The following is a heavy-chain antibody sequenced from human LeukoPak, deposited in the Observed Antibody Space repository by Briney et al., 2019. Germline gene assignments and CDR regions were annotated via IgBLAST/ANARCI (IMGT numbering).Heavy chain of an antibody. CDR2: ISTYNGNT. D-gene: IGHD3-10*01. CDR1: GYTFTSYG. Sequence: ASVKVSCKASGYTFTSYGIFWVRQAPGQGLEWMGWISTYNGNTNYAQKVQGRVTMTTDTSTSTAYMELRSLRSDDTAVYYCARGSVITLRADFDYWGQGTLVTVSS. V-gene: IGHV1-18*01. CDR3: ARGSVITLRADFDY. J-gene: IGHJ4*02.